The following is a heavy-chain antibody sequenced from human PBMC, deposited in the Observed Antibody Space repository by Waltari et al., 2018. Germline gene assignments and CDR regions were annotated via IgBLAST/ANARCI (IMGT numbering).Heavy chain of an antibody. J-gene: IGHJ4*02. Sequence: QVQLVESGGGVVPPGRSLRLSCVGSGFTLSSYGIHWVRQAPGKGLEWVAFITYGGSKQHYADSVKGRFTISRDNSKNTVYLQMSSLRPEDTAVYYCAKEDVPFYYDSSGYYPGTYWGQGTLVTVSS. CDR3: AKEDVPFYYDSSGYYPGTY. CDR1: GFTLSSYG. V-gene: IGHV3-30*18. D-gene: IGHD3-22*01. CDR2: ITYGGSKQ.